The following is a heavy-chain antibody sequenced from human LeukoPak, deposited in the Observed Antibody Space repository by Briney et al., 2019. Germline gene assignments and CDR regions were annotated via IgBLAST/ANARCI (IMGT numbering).Heavy chain of an antibody. CDR2: IYHSGST. Sequence: PSGTLSLTCGVSGGSISSSYWWSWVRQPPGKGLEWIGEIYHSGSTYYNPSLKSRVTISVDTSKNQFSLKLSSLTAADTAAYYCARDANIVVVVAATPFDYWGRGTLVTVSS. J-gene: IGHJ4*02. D-gene: IGHD2-15*01. CDR3: ARDANIVVVVAATPFDY. V-gene: IGHV4-4*02. CDR1: GGSISSSYW.